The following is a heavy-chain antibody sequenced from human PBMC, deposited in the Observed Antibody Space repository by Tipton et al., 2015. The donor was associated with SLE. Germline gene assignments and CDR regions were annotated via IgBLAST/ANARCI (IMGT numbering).Heavy chain of an antibody. CDR1: GYTFTGYY. V-gene: IGHV1-2*06. Sequence: QVQLVQSGAEVKKPGASVKVSCKASGYTFTGYYMYWVRQAPGQGLEWMGRINPNSGGTNYAQKFQGRVTMTRDTSISTAYMELSRLRSDDTAVYYCARDLIWETLHGMDVWGQGTTVTVSS. CDR2: INPNSGGT. CDR3: ARDLIWETLHGMDV. D-gene: IGHD1-26*01. J-gene: IGHJ6*02.